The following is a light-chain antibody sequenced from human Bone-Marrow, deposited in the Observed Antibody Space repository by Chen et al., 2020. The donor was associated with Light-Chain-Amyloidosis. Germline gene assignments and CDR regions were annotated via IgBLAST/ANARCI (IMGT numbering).Light chain of an antibody. Sequence: SFELTQPPSVSVSPGQTARITCSGDALAKQYAYWFQQRPCQAPILLIYQDSERPSGIPERFSGSSSGTTVTLTITGVQAEDEADYFCQSADISNVVFGGGTKLTVL. CDR3: QSADISNVV. CDR1: ALAKQY. V-gene: IGLV3-25*03. CDR2: QDS. J-gene: IGLJ2*01.